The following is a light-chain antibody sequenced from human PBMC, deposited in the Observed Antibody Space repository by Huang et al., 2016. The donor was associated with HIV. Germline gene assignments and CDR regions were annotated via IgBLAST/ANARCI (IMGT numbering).Light chain of an antibody. V-gene: IGKV1-39*01. CDR3: QPSYSTASS. CDR1: QSISRY. J-gene: IGKJ5*01. CDR2: AAS. Sequence: DIQMTQSPSSLSASVGDRVTITCRASQSISRYLNWYQQQPGKAPKLLIYAASSLQSGVPSRFSGRGSGTGFTLPISSLQPVDFATYYCQPSYSTASSFGQGTRLEMK.